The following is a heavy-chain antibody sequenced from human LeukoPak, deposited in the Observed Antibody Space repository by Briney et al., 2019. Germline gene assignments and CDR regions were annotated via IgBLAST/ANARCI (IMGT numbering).Heavy chain of an antibody. CDR2: ISYTGST. CDR1: GGSIRSYD. J-gene: IGHJ4*02. D-gene: IGHD2-15*01. V-gene: IGHV4-59*08. CDR3: ARHPFATPFDH. Sequence: SETLSLTCIVSGGSIRSYDWSWIRQPPGKGLEWIGYISYTGSTNYNPSLKSRVTMSGDTPKNQFSLRLTSVTAADTAVYYCARHPFATPFDHWGRGTLVTVSS.